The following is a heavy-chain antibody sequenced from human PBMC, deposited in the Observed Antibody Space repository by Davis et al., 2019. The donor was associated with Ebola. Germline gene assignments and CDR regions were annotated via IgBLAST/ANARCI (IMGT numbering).Heavy chain of an antibody. V-gene: IGHV3-7*03. J-gene: IGHJ6*02. Sequence: PGGSLRLSCAASGFTFTDFYMTWVRQAPGKGLEWLARISRDGNDKYYVDFVKGRITISRDNAKNSLFLQMNSLGADDTAVYYCARNGYYYAMDVWGQGTTVTVSS. CDR3: ARNGYYYAMDV. CDR2: ISRDGNDK. CDR1: GFTFTDFY.